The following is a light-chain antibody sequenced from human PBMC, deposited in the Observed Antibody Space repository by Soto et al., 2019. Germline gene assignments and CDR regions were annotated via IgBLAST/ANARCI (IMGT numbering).Light chain of an antibody. CDR1: QSVSSN. Sequence: EIVMTQSPATLSVSPGERATLSCRASQSVSSNLAWYQQKPGQAPRLLIYGASTRDTGIPARFSGSGSGTEFTLTISSLQSEDFAVYYCQQYNIWPLAFGQGTKLEIK. CDR2: GAS. CDR3: QQYNIWPLA. J-gene: IGKJ2*01. V-gene: IGKV3-15*01.